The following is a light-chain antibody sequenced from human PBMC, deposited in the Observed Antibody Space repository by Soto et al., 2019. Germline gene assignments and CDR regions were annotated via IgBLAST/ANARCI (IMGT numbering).Light chain of an antibody. CDR2: DAS. V-gene: IGKV1-39*01. Sequence: DIQMTQSPSSLSASVGDRVTITCRASQSISNYLNWYQQKPGKAPNLLIYDASSLLSGVPSRFSGSGSGTDFTLTISSLQPEDFATYYCQQSYKTPRTFGQGTKVDIK. CDR1: QSISNY. CDR3: QQSYKTPRT. J-gene: IGKJ2*01.